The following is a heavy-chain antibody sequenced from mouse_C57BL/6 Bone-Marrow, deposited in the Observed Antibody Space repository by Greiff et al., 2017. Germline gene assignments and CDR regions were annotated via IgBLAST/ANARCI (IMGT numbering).Heavy chain of an antibody. J-gene: IGHJ3*01. D-gene: IGHD2-2*01. CDR1: GYTFTSYW. V-gene: IGHV1-69*01. Sequence: QVKLKQPGAELVMPGASVKLSCKASGYTFTSYWMHWVKQRPGQGLEWIGEIGPSDSDTNYNPKFKGKATMTVDNSSNTAYMQLSSLPSEDPAVYDCARRGVTNPLAYWGQGTLVTVSA. CDR3: ARRGVTNPLAY. CDR2: IGPSDSDT.